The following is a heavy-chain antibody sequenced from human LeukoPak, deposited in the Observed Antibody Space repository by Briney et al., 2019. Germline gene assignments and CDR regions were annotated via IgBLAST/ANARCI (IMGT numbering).Heavy chain of an antibody. D-gene: IGHD2-15*01. CDR3: ARVPNHYCSGGSCYHDAFDI. CDR2: MNPNSGNT. V-gene: IGHV1-8*01. J-gene: IGHJ3*02. CDR1: GYTFTSYD. Sequence: EASVKVSCKASGYTFTSYDINWVRQATGQGLEWMGWMNPNSGNTGYAQKFQGRVTMTRNTSISTAYMELSSLRSEDTDVYYCARVPNHYCSGGSCYHDAFDISGQGTMVTVSS.